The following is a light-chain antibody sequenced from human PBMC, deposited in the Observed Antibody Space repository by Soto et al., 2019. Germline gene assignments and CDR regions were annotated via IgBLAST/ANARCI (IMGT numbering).Light chain of an antibody. Sequence: IQMTKSPSSLSESVGDRVTITCQASQNINNFLCCHQQQPGTAPQLLIYDSSYLEAGVSSRFRGSGSGTYFTFIISLLPHDDTATYYCQQYENLPTFGQGTRLEIK. CDR3: QQYENLPT. J-gene: IGKJ5*01. CDR2: DSS. V-gene: IGKV1-33*01. CDR1: QNINNF.